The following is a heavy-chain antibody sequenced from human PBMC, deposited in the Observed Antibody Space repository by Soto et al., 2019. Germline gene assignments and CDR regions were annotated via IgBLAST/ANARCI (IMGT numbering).Heavy chain of an antibody. D-gene: IGHD6-6*01. CDR3: ARDSSGSSSSLYYGMDV. CDR2: ISSSGSTI. Sequence: PGGSLRLSCAASGFTFSSYEMNWVRQAPGKGLEWVSYISSSGSTIYYADSVKGRFTISRDNAKNSLYLQMNSLRAEDTAVYYCARDSSGSSSSLYYGMDVWGQRTTVTVSS. V-gene: IGHV3-48*03. J-gene: IGHJ6*02. CDR1: GFTFSSYE.